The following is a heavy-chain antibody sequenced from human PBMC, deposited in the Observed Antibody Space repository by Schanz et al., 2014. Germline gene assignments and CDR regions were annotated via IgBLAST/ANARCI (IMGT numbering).Heavy chain of an antibody. V-gene: IGHV3-53*01. Sequence: EVQLVESGGGLIQPGGSLRLSCAVSGFTVSTNYMSWVRQAPGKGLEWDSYLYIGGGSTRYADYVKCRFIISRHSSKNTLYLQMNSLRAEDTAVYYCVRDTDYDFDSWGQGTLVTVSS. CDR1: GFTVSTNY. CDR3: VRDTDYDFDS. J-gene: IGHJ4*02. D-gene: IGHD4-17*01. CDR2: LYIGGGST.